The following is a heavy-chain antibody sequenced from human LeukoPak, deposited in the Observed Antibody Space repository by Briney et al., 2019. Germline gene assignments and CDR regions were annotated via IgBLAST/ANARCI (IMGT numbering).Heavy chain of an antibody. CDR3: ARVRAAAGINWYFDL. CDR2: ISAYNGNT. D-gene: IGHD6-13*01. V-gene: IGHV1-18*01. Sequence: GASVKVSCKASGYTFTSYGISWVRQAPGQGLEWMGWISAYNGNTNYTQKLQGRVTMTEDTSTDTAYMELSSLRAGDTAVYYCARVRAAAGINWYFDLWGRGTLVIVSS. J-gene: IGHJ2*01. CDR1: GYTFTSYG.